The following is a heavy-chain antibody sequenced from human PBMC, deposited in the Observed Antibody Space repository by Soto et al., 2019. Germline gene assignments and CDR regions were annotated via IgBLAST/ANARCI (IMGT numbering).Heavy chain of an antibody. CDR2: IYYSGST. J-gene: IGHJ4*02. V-gene: IGHV4-31*03. Sequence: SETLSLTCTVSGVSISSGGYYWSWIRQHPGKGLEWIGYIYYSGSTYYNPSLKSRVTISVDTSKNQFSLKLSSVTAADTAVYYCASGLGTKVDYWGQGTLVTVSS. CDR1: GVSISSGGYY. CDR3: ASGLGTKVDY. D-gene: IGHD4-17*01.